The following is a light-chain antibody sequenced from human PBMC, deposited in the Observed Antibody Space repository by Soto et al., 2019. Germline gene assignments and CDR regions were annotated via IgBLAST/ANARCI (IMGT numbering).Light chain of an antibody. CDR3: PQYSTWPPRYT. CDR2: DAS. CDR1: QAVSSY. Sequence: EIVMTQSPAALSVSLGERVSLTCRASQAVSSYLAWYQQKPGQAPRLLISDASTRATDIPDTFSGSGSGTDFTLTISSLQSSNLAVYYCPQYSTWPPRYTFGQGTKLEIK. V-gene: IGKV3-15*01. J-gene: IGKJ2*01.